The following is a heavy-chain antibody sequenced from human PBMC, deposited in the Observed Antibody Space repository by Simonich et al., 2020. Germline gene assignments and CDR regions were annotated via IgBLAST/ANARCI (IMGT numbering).Heavy chain of an antibody. CDR1: GGSISKSSYY. Sequence: QLQLQESGPGLVKPSETLSLTCTVSGGSISKSSYYWGWIRQPPGKGLEWIGSIYYRGSTYDNPSLKSRVTISVDTSKNQFSLKLSSVTAADTAVYYCARHAGFAFDIWGQGTMVTVSS. CDR3: ARHAGFAFDI. J-gene: IGHJ3*02. V-gene: IGHV4-39*01. CDR2: IYYRGST. D-gene: IGHD6-13*01.